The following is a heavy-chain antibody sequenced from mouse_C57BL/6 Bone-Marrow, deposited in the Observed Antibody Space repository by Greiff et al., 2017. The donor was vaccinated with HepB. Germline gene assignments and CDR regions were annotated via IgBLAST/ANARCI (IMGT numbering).Heavy chain of an antibody. J-gene: IGHJ3*01. CDR2: IDPSDSYT. CDR3: ARGHNYGFAY. CDR1: GYTFTSYW. Sequence: QVQLKQPGAELVRPGTSVKLSCKASGYTFTSYWMHWVKQRPGQGLEWIGVIDPSDSYTNYNQKFKGKATLTVDTSSSTAYMQLSSLTSEDSAVYYCARGHNYGFAYWGQGTLVTVSA. D-gene: IGHD2-12*01. V-gene: IGHV1-59*01.